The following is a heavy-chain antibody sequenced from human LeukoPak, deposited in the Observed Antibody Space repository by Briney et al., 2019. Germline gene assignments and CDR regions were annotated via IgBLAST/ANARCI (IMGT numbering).Heavy chain of an antibody. Sequence: SETLSLTCTVSGGSISSSSYYWGWIRQPPGKGLEWIGSIYHSGSTYYNPSLKSRVTISVDTSKNQFSLKLSSVTAADTAVYYCATRAPDSSSGYYYYYMDVWGKGTTVTVSS. J-gene: IGHJ6*03. V-gene: IGHV4-39*07. CDR2: IYHSGST. D-gene: IGHD6-6*01. CDR3: ATRAPDSSSGYYYYYMDV. CDR1: GGSISSSSYY.